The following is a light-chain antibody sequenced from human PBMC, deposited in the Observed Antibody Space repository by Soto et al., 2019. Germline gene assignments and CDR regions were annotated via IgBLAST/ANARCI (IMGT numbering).Light chain of an antibody. Sequence: QSVLTQPPSASGTPGQRVTISCSGSSSNIGSNYVYWYQHLPGTAPKLLIYRNSQRPSGVPDRFSGSKSGTSASLAISGLRSEDEGDYYCATWDDSLSDVVFGGGTKLTVL. V-gene: IGLV1-47*01. J-gene: IGLJ2*01. CDR1: SSNIGSNY. CDR2: RNS. CDR3: ATWDDSLSDVV.